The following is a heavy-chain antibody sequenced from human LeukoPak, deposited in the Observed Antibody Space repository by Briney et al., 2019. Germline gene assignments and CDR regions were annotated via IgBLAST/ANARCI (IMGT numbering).Heavy chain of an antibody. CDR2: IYYSGST. Sequence: SETLSLTCTVSGGSISSGDYYWSWIRQPPGKGLEWIGYIYYSGSTYYNPSLKSRVTISVDTSKNQFSLKLSSVTAADTAVCYCARVHGSGSYHPNWFDPWGQGTLVTVSS. CDR1: GGSISSGDYY. J-gene: IGHJ5*02. D-gene: IGHD3-10*01. CDR3: ARVHGSGSYHPNWFDP. V-gene: IGHV4-30-4*01.